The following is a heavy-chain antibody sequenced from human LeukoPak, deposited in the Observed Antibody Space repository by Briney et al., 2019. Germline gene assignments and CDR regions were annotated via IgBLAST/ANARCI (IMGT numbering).Heavy chain of an antibody. CDR3: ARGAPGY. CDR1: GGSFSSYP. CDR2: IIHSGST. V-gene: IGHV4-34*12. D-gene: IGHD4/OR15-4a*01. Sequence: SETLSLTCAVYGGSFSSYPWTWIRQPPGKGLEWIGQIIHSGSTKYNPSLNGRVTMSVDTSKNQFSLKLTSVTAADTAVYCCARGAPGYWGQGTLVTVSS. J-gene: IGHJ4*02.